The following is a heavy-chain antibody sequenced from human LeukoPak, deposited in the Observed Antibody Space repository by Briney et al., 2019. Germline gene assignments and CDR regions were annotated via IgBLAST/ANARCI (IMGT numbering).Heavy chain of an antibody. J-gene: IGHJ3*02. D-gene: IGHD1-14*01. Sequence: GGSLRLSCAASGFYFRSYTMNWLRQAPGKGLEWVALISYDGRNKYYADSLEGRFTISRDNSENTLYLQTNSLRAEDTAVYYCARDVTAGGDAFDIWGQGTMVTVSS. CDR3: ARDVTAGGDAFDI. CDR1: GFYFRSYT. CDR2: ISYDGRNK. V-gene: IGHV3-30*01.